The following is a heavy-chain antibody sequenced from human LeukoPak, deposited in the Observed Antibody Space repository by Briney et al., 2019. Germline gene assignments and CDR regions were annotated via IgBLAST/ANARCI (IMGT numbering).Heavy chain of an antibody. J-gene: IGHJ4*02. CDR3: ARDLHCSGGSCYSGLHY. D-gene: IGHD2-15*01. CDR2: IRYDGSNK. V-gene: IGHV3-30*02. Sequence: GGSLRLSCAASGFTFSSYWMHWVRQAPGKGLEWVAFIRYDGSNKYYADSVKGRFTISRDNSKNTLYLQMNSLRPEDTAVYYCARDLHCSGGSCYSGLHYWGQGTLVTVSS. CDR1: GFTFSSYW.